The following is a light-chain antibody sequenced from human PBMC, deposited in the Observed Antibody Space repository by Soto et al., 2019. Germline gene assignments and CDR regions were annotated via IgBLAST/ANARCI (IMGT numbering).Light chain of an antibody. CDR1: SSNIGAGYD. CDR3: QSYDRSLSGYV. CDR2: GNS. Sequence: QSVLTQPPSVSGAPGQRVTISCTGSSSNIGAGYDVHWYQQLPGTAPKLLIYGNSNRPSGVPDRFSGSKSGTSASLAITGLQAEDEADYYCQSYDRSLSGYVFVTGTKLTVL. V-gene: IGLV1-40*01. J-gene: IGLJ1*01.